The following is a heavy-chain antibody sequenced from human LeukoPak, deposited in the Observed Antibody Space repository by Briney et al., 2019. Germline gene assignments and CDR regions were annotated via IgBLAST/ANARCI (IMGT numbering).Heavy chain of an antibody. D-gene: IGHD3-22*01. CDR3: AREYYYDKGDHFDY. Sequence: GGSLRLSCAASGFTFSSYGMHWVRQAPGKGLEWVAVISYDGSNKYYADSVKGRFTISRDNSKNTLYLQMNSLRAEDTAVYYCAREYYYDKGDHFDYWGQGTLVTVSS. CDR2: ISYDGSNK. J-gene: IGHJ4*02. CDR1: GFTFSSYG. V-gene: IGHV3-30*03.